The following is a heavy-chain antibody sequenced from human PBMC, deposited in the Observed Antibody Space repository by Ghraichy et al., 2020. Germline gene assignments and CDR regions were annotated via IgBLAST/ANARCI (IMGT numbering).Heavy chain of an antibody. CDR3: AREAEGKYYYYGMDV. CDR2: INPNSGGT. CDR1: GYTFTGYY. D-gene: IGHD1-14*01. J-gene: IGHJ6*02. V-gene: IGHV1-2*02. Sequence: ASVKVSCKASGYTFTGYYMHWVRQAPGQGLEWMGWINPNSGGTNYAQKFQGRVTMTRDTSISTAYMELSRLRSDDTAVYYCAREAEGKYYYYGMDVWGQGTTVTVSS.